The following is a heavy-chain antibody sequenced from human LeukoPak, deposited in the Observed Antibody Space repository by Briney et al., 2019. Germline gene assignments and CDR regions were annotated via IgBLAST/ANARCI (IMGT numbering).Heavy chain of an antibody. V-gene: IGHV3-30*18. CDR1: GFTFSSYG. D-gene: IGHD6-13*01. J-gene: IGHJ6*02. CDR3: AKDRAAAGPYYYYGMDV. CDR2: ISYDGSNK. Sequence: PGGSLRLSCAASGFTFSSYGMHWVRQAPGKGLEGVAVISYDGSNKYYADSVKGRFTISRDNSKYTLYLQMNSLRAEDTAVYYCAKDRAAAGPYYYYGMDVWGQGTTVTVSS.